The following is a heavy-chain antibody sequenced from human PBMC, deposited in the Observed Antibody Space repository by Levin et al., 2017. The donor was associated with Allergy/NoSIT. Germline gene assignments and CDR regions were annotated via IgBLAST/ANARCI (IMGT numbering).Heavy chain of an antibody. CDR2: IWYDGSEE. J-gene: IGHJ3*01. Sequence: PGGSLRLSCAASGFSFSRHGMHWVRQAPGKGLEWVAVIWYDGSEEYYAESVRGRFTISRDNSQNMVYLQMTSLRAGDTAVYYCAKANVYCSGSNCYSSAFEFGGQGTMVTVSS. CDR1: GFSFSRHG. V-gene: IGHV3-33*06. CDR3: AKANVYCSGSNCYSSAFEF. D-gene: IGHD2-15*01.